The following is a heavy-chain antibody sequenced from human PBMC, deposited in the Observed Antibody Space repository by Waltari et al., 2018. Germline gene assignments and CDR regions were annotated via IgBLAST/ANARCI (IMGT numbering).Heavy chain of an antibody. D-gene: IGHD3-16*01. J-gene: IGHJ4*02. CDR3: ARSGELKGTVDF. CDR1: GGTRYDYS. Sequence: QVQLVQSGAEVKKHGSSVKVSCKASGGTRYDYSVTWVRQAPGPWLEGLGSVIPLVGITEYEQTLQDRVTITVDQSTNTGYMELKSLRSDDTGVYFCARSGELKGTVDFWGQGTLVTVSS. CDR2: VIPLVGIT. V-gene: IGHV1-69*02.